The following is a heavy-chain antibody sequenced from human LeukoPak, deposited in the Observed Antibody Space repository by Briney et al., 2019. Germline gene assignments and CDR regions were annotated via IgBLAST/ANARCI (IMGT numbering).Heavy chain of an antibody. CDR3: AGGLGVALDY. Sequence: SQTLSLTCTISGDSGYSSSAAWNWIRQAPSRVLERLGRTYYGSKWYNDYAVAVKSRINIIPDPSKNQFPLQLDSVTPEDTAVDYCAGGLGVALDYWGQGTLVTVSS. D-gene: IGHD2-15*01. J-gene: IGHJ4*02. CDR2: TYYGSKWYN. CDR1: GDSGYSSSAA. V-gene: IGHV6-1*01.